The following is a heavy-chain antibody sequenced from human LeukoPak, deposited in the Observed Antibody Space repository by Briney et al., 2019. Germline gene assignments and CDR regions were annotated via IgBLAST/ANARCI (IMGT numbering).Heavy chain of an antibody. J-gene: IGHJ3*02. CDR3: AGHLDGTTYYYQVAFDI. Sequence: GGSLRLSCAASGFTVSSNYMSWVRQAPGKGLEWVSVIYSGGSTFYAESVKGRFTISRDNSKNTLYLQMNSLRADDTAVYYCAGHLDGTTYYYQVAFDIWGQGTMVTVSS. V-gene: IGHV3-53*01. D-gene: IGHD3-22*01. CDR1: GFTVSSNY. CDR2: IYSGGST.